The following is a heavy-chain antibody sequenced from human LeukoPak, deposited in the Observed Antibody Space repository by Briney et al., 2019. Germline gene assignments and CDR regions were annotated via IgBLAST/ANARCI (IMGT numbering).Heavy chain of an antibody. J-gene: IGHJ5*02. CDR1: GFTFDDYA. V-gene: IGHV3-9*01. CDR2: ISWNSGSI. Sequence: GGSLRLSCAASGFTFDDYAMHWVRQAPGKGLEWVSGISWNSGSIGYADSVKGRFTISRDNAKNSLYLQMNSLRAEDTALYYCAKANIAADEGNWFGPWGQGTLVTVSS. D-gene: IGHD6-13*01. CDR3: AKANIAADEGNWFGP.